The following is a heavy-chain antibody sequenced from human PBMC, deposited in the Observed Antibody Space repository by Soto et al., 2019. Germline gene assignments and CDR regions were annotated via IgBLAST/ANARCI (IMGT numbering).Heavy chain of an antibody. CDR1: GYTFTGYY. J-gene: IGHJ4*02. D-gene: IGHD2-21*01. CDR2: INPNSGGT. Sequence: GGSVKVSCKASGYTFTGYYMHWVRQAPGQGLEWMGWINPNSGGTNYAQKFQGWVTMTRDTSISTAYMELSRLRSDDTAVYYCARGEGGPRWGSIDYWGQGTLVTVSS. V-gene: IGHV1-2*04. CDR3: ARGEGGPRWGSIDY.